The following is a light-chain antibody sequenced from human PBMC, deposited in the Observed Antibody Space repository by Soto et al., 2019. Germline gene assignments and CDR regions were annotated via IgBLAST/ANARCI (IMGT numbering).Light chain of an antibody. J-gene: IGKJ1*01. V-gene: IGKV3-20*01. CDR3: RYYGSSRT. CDR2: GVS. CDR1: QRVSSSY. Sequence: EIVLTQSPGTLSLSPGERATLSCRASQRVSSSYLAWYQQKPGQAPRLLIYGVSSRATGIPDRFSGSGSGTDFTLTITIVEPEYLAVYYCRYYGSSRTFGQGTKVEIK.